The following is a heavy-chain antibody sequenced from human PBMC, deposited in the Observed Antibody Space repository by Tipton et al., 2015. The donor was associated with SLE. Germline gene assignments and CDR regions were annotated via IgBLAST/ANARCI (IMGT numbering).Heavy chain of an antibody. J-gene: IGHJ4*02. V-gene: IGHV3-30*03. Sequence: SLRLSCAASGFTFMSFAMHWVRQAPGKGLEWVAVISYDGSNRNYADSVRGRFTISRDNSKNTLYLQMNSLRPEDAAVYYCTTGYSSGGTDYWGQGTLVTVSS. D-gene: IGHD6-19*01. CDR2: ISYDGSNR. CDR1: GFTFMSFA. CDR3: TTGYSSGGTDY.